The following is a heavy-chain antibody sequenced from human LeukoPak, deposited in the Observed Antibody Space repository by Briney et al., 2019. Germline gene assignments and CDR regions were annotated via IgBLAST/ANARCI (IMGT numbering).Heavy chain of an antibody. CDR3: ASRYSGWYDVPFRFDY. V-gene: IGHV3-23*01. Sequence: GGSLRLSCAASGFTFSSYAMSWVRQAPGKGLEWVSAISGSGGSTYYADSVKGRFTISRDNSKNTLYLQMNSLRAEDTAVYYCASRYSGWYDVPFRFDYWGQGTLVTVSS. J-gene: IGHJ4*02. CDR2: ISGSGGST. D-gene: IGHD6-19*01. CDR1: GFTFSSYA.